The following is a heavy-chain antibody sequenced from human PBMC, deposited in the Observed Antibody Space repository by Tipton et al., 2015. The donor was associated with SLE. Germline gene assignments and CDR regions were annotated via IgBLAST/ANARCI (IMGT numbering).Heavy chain of an antibody. D-gene: IGHD1-26*01. CDR2: IYYSGST. CDR1: VGSISSSSYY. CDR3: ARPQRSPYYFDY. J-gene: IGHJ4*02. V-gene: IGHV4-39*07. Sequence: TLSLTCTVSVGSISSSSYYLGFIRQPPGKGLEWIGSIYYSGSTYYNPSLKSRVTISVDTSKNQFSLKLSSVTAADTAVYYCARPQRSPYYFDYWGQGTMVTVSS.